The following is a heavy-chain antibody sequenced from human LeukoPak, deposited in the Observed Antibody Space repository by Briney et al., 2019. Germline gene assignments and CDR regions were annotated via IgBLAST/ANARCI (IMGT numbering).Heavy chain of an antibody. J-gene: IGHJ4*02. Sequence: ASVKVSCKASGYTVTAYYMHWVRQAPGQGLEWMGRINPKSGDTNYAQKFQGRVTMTRDTSISTVYMELSSLRSDDTAVYYCARGRGTYSLDYWGLGTLVTISS. CDR2: INPKSGDT. D-gene: IGHD3-10*01. V-gene: IGHV1-2*02. CDR3: ARGRGTYSLDY. CDR1: GYTVTAYY.